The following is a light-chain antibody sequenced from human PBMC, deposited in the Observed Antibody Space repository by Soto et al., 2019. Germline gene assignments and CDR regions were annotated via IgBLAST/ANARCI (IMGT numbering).Light chain of an antibody. CDR3: SSYTSSSTYV. CDR1: SSDVGGYNY. Sequence: GLTQPASVSGSPGQSITISCTGTSSDVGGYNYVSWYQQHPGKAPKLTIYEVSNRPSGVSNRFSGSKSGNTASLTISGLQAEDEADYYCSSYTSSSTYVFGTGTKVTVL. V-gene: IGLV2-14*01. CDR2: EVS. J-gene: IGLJ1*01.